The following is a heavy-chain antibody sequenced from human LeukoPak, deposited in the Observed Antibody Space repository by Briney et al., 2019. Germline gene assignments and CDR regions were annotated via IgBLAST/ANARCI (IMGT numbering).Heavy chain of an antibody. CDR1: VYTFTSYG. J-gene: IGHJ4*02. Sequence: ASVKVSCTASVYTFTSYGISWVRQAPGQGLEWMGWISAYNGNTNYAQKLQGRVTMTTDTSTSTAYMELRSLRSDDTAVYYCARDLVRDYYDSSGYSAFDYWGQGTLVTVSS. D-gene: IGHD3-22*01. CDR2: ISAYNGNT. V-gene: IGHV1-18*01. CDR3: ARDLVRDYYDSSGYSAFDY.